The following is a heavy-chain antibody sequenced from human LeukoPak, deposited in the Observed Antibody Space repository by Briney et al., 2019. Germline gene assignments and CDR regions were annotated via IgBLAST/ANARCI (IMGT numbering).Heavy chain of an antibody. CDR2: IYYSGST. Sequence: SQTLSLTCTVSGGSISSGGYYWSWIRQLPGKGLEWIGYIYYSGSTYYNPSLKSRVTISVDTSKNQFSLKLSSVTAADTAVYYCARDPGDFLDYWGQGTLVTVSS. V-gene: IGHV4-31*03. CDR1: GGSISSGGYY. CDR3: ARDPGDFLDY. J-gene: IGHJ4*02. D-gene: IGHD4-17*01.